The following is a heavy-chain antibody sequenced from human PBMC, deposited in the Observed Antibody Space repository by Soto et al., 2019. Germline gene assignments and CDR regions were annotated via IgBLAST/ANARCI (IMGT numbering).Heavy chain of an antibody. J-gene: IGHJ1*01. Sequence: QVQLVESGGGVVQPGRSLRLSCAASGFTFSSYGMHWVRQAPGKGLEWVAVIWYDGSNKYYADSVKGLFTISRDNSKNTLYLQMNSLRAEDTAVYYCARDSDYGDAAGPQYFHHWGQGTLVTVSS. CDR3: ARDSDYGDAAGPQYFHH. CDR2: IWYDGSNK. V-gene: IGHV3-33*01. D-gene: IGHD4-17*01. CDR1: GFTFSSYG.